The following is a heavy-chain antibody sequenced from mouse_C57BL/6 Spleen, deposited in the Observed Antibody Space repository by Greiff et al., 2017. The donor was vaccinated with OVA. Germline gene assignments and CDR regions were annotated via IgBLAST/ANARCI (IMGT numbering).Heavy chain of an antibody. D-gene: IGHD4-1*01. J-gene: IGHJ2*01. CDR2: IDPSDSYT. CDR1: GYTFTGYW. CDR3: ARRELTGTLDY. V-gene: IGHV1-69*01. Sequence: VQLQQPGAELVMPGASVKLSCKASGYTFTGYWMHWVKQRPGQGLEWIGEIDPSDSYTNYNQKFKGKSTLTVDKSSSTAYMQLSSLTSEDSAVYYCARRELTGTLDYWGQGTTLTVSS.